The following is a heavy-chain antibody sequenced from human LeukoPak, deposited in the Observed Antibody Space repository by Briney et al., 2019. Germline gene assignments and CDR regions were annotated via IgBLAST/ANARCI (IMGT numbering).Heavy chain of an antibody. D-gene: IGHD3-16*01. CDR2: ISWNSGSI. CDR3: AKEARAGDRPGGGGALDY. J-gene: IGHJ4*02. Sequence: PGGSLRLSCAASGFTFDDYAMHWVRQAPGKGLEWVSGISWNSGSIGYADSVKGRFTISRDNAKNSLYLQMNSLRAEDTALYYCAKEARAGDRPGGGGALDYWGQGTLVTVSS. CDR1: GFTFDDYA. V-gene: IGHV3-9*01.